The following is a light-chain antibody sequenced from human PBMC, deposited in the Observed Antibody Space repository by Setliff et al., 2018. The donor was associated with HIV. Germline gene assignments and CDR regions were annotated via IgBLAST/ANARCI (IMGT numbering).Light chain of an antibody. J-gene: IGLJ1*01. CDR2: EVS. Sequence: QSALTQPASVSGSPGQSITISCTGSSNDVGGYNYVSWYQQRPGKAPKLMISEVSNRPSGVSNRFSGPKSGNTASLTISGLQAEDEADYYCSSYTSGSTRVFGTGTKVTVL. CDR1: SNDVGGYNY. CDR3: SSYTSGSTRV. V-gene: IGLV2-14*01.